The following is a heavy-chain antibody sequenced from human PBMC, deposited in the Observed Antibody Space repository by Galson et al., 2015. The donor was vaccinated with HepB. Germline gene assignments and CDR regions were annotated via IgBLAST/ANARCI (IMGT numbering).Heavy chain of an antibody. CDR2: IIPILGIA. J-gene: IGHJ3*02. CDR3: ARDHLPYSSSWPPHGLLNI. D-gene: IGHD6-13*01. Sequence: SVKVSCKASGGTFSSYTISWVRQAPGQGLEWMGRIIPILGIANYAQKFQGRVTITADKSTSTAYMELSSLRSEDTAVYYCARDHLPYSSSWPPHGLLNIWGQGTMVTVSS. CDR1: GGTFSSYT. V-gene: IGHV1-69*04.